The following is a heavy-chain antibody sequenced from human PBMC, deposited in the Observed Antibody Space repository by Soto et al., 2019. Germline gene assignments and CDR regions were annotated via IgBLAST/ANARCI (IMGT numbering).Heavy chain of an antibody. V-gene: IGHV3-33*01. CDR2: IWHDASNK. CDR1: GFTFYNYG. Sequence: QVQLVESGGGVVQPGGSLRLSCAASGFTFYNYGMHWVRQAPGKGLEWVAGIWHDASNKYYAGSVKGRFTISRDNSKNMLYLQMNSLRADDTAAYYCAREGGYQETIGQQVPECWGQGIMVTVSS. CDR3: AREGGYQETIGQQVPEC. D-gene: IGHD6-13*01. J-gene: IGHJ4*02.